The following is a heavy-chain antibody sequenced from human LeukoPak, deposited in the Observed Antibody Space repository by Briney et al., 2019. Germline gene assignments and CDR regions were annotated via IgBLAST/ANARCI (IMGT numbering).Heavy chain of an antibody. CDR3: AKDSLVATSHFDS. J-gene: IGHJ4*02. Sequence: GGSLRLSCAVSGFTFYNYGMSWVRQAPGKGLEWVSAITASGAATYIADSVKGRFVISRDNSKNALYLQMNSLRAEDTAVYFCAKDSLVATSHFDSWGRGTLVTVSS. D-gene: IGHD5-12*01. V-gene: IGHV3-23*01. CDR1: GFTFYNYG. CDR2: ITASGAAT.